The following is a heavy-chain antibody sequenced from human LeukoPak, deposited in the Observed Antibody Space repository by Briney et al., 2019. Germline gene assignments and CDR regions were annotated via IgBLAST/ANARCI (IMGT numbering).Heavy chain of an antibody. J-gene: IGHJ4*02. D-gene: IGHD1-26*01. Sequence: GGSLRLSCAASGFTFSSYSMNWVRQAPGKGLGWVSSISSSSSYIYYADSVKGRFTISRDNAKNSLYLQMNSLRAEDTALYYCARDKIVGPTNFDYWGQGTLVTVSS. CDR1: GFTFSSYS. V-gene: IGHV3-21*01. CDR2: ISSSSSYI. CDR3: ARDKIVGPTNFDY.